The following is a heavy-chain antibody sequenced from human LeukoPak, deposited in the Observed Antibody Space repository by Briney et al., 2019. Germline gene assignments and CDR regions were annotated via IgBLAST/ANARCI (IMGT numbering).Heavy chain of an antibody. Sequence: ASVKVSCKASGYTFTGYYMHWVRQAPGQGLEWMGWINPNSGGTNYAQKFQGRVTMTRDTSISTAYMELSRLRSDDTAVYYCARAGEVARTNSRYDDYWGQGTLVTVSS. CDR2: INPNSGGT. J-gene: IGHJ4*02. V-gene: IGHV1-2*02. CDR3: ARAGEVARTNSRYDDY. D-gene: IGHD5-12*01. CDR1: GYTFTGYY.